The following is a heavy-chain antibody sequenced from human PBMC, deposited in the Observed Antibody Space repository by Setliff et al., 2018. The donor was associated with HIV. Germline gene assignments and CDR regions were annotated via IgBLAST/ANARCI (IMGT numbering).Heavy chain of an antibody. J-gene: IGHJ4*02. D-gene: IGHD1-20*01. V-gene: IGHV4-31*03. CDR2: TYFDGTT. CDR3: AGRDNRYFDF. CDR1: GGSVNSGSFY. Sequence: SETLSLTCTVSGGSVNSGSFYWTWIRQLPGKGLEWIGNTYFDGTTNYNPSLKSRVTISLDTSKHQFSLQLTSVTGADTAVYYCAGRDNRYFDFWGQGMLVTVSS.